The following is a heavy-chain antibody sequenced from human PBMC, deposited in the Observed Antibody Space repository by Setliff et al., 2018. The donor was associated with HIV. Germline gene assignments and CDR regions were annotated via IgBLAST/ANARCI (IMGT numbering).Heavy chain of an antibody. J-gene: IGHJ4*02. CDR2: IYYSGST. D-gene: IGHD6-19*01. Sequence: PSETLSLTCTVSGVSTSSGHYYWGWIRQPPGKGLEWIGYIYYSGSTYCNPSLKSRVTISVDTSKNLFSLRLSSVTAADTAVYYYARQGAVTGHSFDYWGQGALVTVSS. CDR3: ARQGAVTGHSFDY. CDR1: GVSTSSGHYY. V-gene: IGHV4-39*01.